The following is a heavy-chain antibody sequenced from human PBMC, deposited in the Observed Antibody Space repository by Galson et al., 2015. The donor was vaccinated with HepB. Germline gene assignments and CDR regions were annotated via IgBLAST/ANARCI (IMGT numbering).Heavy chain of an antibody. CDR1: GFTFSDYA. CDR2: INADNGAT. J-gene: IGHJ4*02. V-gene: IGHV1-3*01. CDR3: ARDLWAAPGIFLDY. Sequence: SVKVSCKASGFTFSDYAIQWVRQAPGQRLEWMGWINADNGATRYSEMFQGRVTITRDTSASTSFMELSSLRSEDTAIYYCARDLWAAPGIFLDYWAQGTLVTVSS. D-gene: IGHD2-15*01.